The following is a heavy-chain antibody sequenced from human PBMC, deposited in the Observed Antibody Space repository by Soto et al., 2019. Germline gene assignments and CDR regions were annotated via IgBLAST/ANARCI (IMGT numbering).Heavy chain of an antibody. D-gene: IGHD3-3*01. J-gene: IGHJ3*02. CDR2: INAGNGNT. CDR3: ARDGPHRGDFWSGYHGLRDAFDI. CDR1: GYTFTSYA. Sequence: ASVKVSCKASGYTFTSYAMHWVRQAPGQRLEWMGWINAGNGNTKYSQKFQGRVTITRDTSASTAYMELSSLRSEDTAVYYCARDGPHRGDFWSGYHGLRDAFDIWGQGTMVTVSS. V-gene: IGHV1-3*01.